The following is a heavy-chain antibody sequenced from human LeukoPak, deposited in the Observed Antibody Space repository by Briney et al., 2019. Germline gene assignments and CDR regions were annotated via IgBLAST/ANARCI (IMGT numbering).Heavy chain of an antibody. D-gene: IGHD6-13*01. CDR3: ARDRGIAAAAPLRGGYYYYYGMDV. J-gene: IGHJ6*02. V-gene: IGHV3-13*01. Sequence: GGSLRLSCAASGFTFSSYDMHWVRQATGKGLEWVSAIGTAGDTYYPGSVKGRFTISRENAKNSLYLQMNSLRAGDTAVYYCARDRGIAAAAPLRGGYYYYYGMDVWGQGTTVTVSS. CDR1: GFTFSSYD. CDR2: IGTAGDT.